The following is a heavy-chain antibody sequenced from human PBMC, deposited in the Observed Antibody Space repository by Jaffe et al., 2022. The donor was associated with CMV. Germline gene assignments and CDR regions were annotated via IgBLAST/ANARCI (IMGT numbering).Heavy chain of an antibody. Sequence: QLQLQESGPGLVKPSETLSLTCTVSGGSISSSSYYWGWIRQPPGKGLEWIGSIYYSGSTYYNPSLKSRVTISVDTSKNQFSLKLSSVTAADTAVYYCARHRAYCGGDCYRDAKGTDYYYYYYMDVWGKGTTVTVSS. D-gene: IGHD2-21*02. CDR2: IYYSGST. CDR3: ARHRAYCGGDCYRDAKGTDYYYYYYMDV. CDR1: GGSISSSSYY. J-gene: IGHJ6*03. V-gene: IGHV4-39*01.